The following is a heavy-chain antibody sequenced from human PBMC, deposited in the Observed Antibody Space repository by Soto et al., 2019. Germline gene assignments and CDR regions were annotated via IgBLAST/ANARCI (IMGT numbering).Heavy chain of an antibody. CDR3: ARDYGDYGYYYYGMDV. CDR2: INPNSGGT. D-gene: IGHD4-17*01. Sequence: QVQLVQSGAEVKKPGASVKVSCKASGYTFTGYYMHWVRQAPGQGLEWMGWINPNSGGTNYAKKFQGWVTMTRDTSISTAYMELSRLRSDDTAVYYCARDYGDYGYYYYGMDVWGQGTTVTVSS. CDR1: GYTFTGYY. V-gene: IGHV1-2*04. J-gene: IGHJ6*02.